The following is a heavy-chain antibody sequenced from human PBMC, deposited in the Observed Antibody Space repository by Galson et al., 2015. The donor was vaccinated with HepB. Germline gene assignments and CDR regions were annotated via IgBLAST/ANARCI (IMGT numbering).Heavy chain of an antibody. Sequence: SLRLSCAASGFTFSSYAMSWVRQAPGKGLEWVSAVRGSGDRTYYADSVKGRFTVSRDNSKNTLYLQMNSLRDDDTAVYYCATTSRPDRDPIGLDYWGQGTLVTVSS. V-gene: IGHV3-23*01. CDR1: GFTFSSYA. CDR3: ATTSRPDRDPIGLDY. J-gene: IGHJ4*02. CDR2: VRGSGDRT. D-gene: IGHD3-16*01.